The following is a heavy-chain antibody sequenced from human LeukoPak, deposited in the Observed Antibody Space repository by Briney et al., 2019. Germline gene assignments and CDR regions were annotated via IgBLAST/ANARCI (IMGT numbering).Heavy chain of an antibody. D-gene: IGHD6-19*01. CDR2: INTGNGNT. Sequence: ASVKFSCKTSGYTFTSYAIHWVRQAPGQRLEWMGWINTGNGNTKYSQKFQGRVTITRDTSASTAYMELSSLRSEDTAVYYCARGSSGWPYYFDYWGQGTLVTVSS. CDR3: ARGSSGWPYYFDY. CDR1: GYTFTSYA. V-gene: IGHV1-3*04. J-gene: IGHJ4*02.